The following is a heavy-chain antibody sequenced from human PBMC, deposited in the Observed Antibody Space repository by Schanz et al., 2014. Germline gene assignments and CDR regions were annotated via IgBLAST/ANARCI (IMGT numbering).Heavy chain of an antibody. Sequence: QVQLVESGGGVVQPGRSLRLSCAASGFMFSSYGMHWVRQAPGKGLEWVGVISYDGSKKSYADSVKGRFTISRDNSKNTLYLQMNSLRAEDTAVYYCAKDRSWDYDSSGYFDYWGQGTLVNVSS. J-gene: IGHJ4*02. CDR1: GFMFSSYG. D-gene: IGHD3-22*01. CDR2: ISYDGSKK. CDR3: AKDRSWDYDSSGYFDY. V-gene: IGHV3-30*18.